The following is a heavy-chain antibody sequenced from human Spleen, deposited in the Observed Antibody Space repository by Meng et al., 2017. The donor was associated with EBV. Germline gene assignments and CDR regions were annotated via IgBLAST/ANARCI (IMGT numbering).Heavy chain of an antibody. J-gene: IGHJ4*02. V-gene: IGHV1-18*01. Sequence: VQLGQSGSEWKKPGASLMVSCKASGYSLTDYPMNWVRQAPGQGLEWMGWISVHNGNTQYAQKFEGRVTMTADTSAATAYMELRSLTSDDTALYYCARHLLPARHYYFDYWGQGTLVTVSS. D-gene: IGHD2-2*01. CDR2: ISVHNGNT. CDR3: ARHLLPARHYYFDY. CDR1: GYSLTDYP.